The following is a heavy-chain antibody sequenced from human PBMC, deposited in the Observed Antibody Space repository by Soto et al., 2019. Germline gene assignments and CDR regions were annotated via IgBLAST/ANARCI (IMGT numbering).Heavy chain of an antibody. CDR2: MSPESGNT. CDR3: EVTTGY. D-gene: IGHD2-21*02. V-gene: IGHV1-8*01. CDR1: GYTFTDYD. Sequence: QVQVVQSRAEVKKPGASVTVSCKASGYTFTDYDINWVRQASGQGLEYMGWMSPESGNTGYAPQFQGRVTMTRNTSISTAYMELSSLRSEDTAVYYCEVTTGYWGQGTKVTVSS. J-gene: IGHJ4*02.